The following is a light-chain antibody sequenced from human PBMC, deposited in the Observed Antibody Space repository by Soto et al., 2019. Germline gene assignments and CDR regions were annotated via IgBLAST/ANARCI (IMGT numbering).Light chain of an antibody. V-gene: IGKV3-15*01. J-gene: IGKJ1*01. CDR2: GAS. CDR3: QPYNNWPWT. Sequence: MVLTQSPGTLSLSPGEGATISCRASQNVDTKYLAWYQQKPGQAPRLLIHGASTRAPGFPARFSGSGSGTDFTLTISSLQSEDFAVYYCQPYNNWPWTVGQGTKVEIK. CDR1: QNVDTKY.